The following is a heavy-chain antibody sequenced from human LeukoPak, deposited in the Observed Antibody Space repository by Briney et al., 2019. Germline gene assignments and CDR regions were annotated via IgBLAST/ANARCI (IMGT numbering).Heavy chain of an antibody. CDR1: GLTVSSNY. Sequence: PGGSLRLSCAASGLTVSSNYMSWVRQAPGKGLEWVSVIYSGGSTYYADSVKGRFTISRDNSQNTLYLQMNSLRAEDTAVYYCARSGYGSGSYYNPAKYYFDYWGQGTLVTVSS. CDR2: IYSGGST. J-gene: IGHJ4*02. V-gene: IGHV3-53*01. CDR3: ARSGYGSGSYYNPAKYYFDY. D-gene: IGHD3-10*01.